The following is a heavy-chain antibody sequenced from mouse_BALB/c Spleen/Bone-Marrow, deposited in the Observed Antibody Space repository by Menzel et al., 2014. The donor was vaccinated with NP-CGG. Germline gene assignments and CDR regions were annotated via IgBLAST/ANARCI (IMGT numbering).Heavy chain of an antibody. CDR3: ARSGNFFDY. CDR2: ITSSGHT. V-gene: IGHV3-2*02. D-gene: IGHD3-1*01. J-gene: IGHJ2*01. Sequence: EVKLMESGPGLMKPSQSLSLTCTVTGYSIXSAYAWNWIRQFPGDKLEWMGYITSSGHTSYNPSHKSRISIARDTSKNQFFLQLNSVTTEDTATYYCARSGNFFDYWGQGTTLTVSS. CDR1: GYSIXSAYA.